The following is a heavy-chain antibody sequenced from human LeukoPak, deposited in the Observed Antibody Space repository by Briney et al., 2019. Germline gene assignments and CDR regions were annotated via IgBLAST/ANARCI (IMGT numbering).Heavy chain of an antibody. J-gene: IGHJ4*02. CDR1: DGSISDWY. D-gene: IGHD4-17*01. CDR3: ARHYYGDVYYFDF. CDR2: FYYSGTS. Sequence: SETLSLTCTVTDGSISDWYWRWIRQSPGKGLEWIAYFYYSGTSRYNPSLKGRVTVSGDTSKNQLSLKVTSVTAADTAVYYCARHYYGDVYYFDFWGQRTLVTVSS. V-gene: IGHV4-59*08.